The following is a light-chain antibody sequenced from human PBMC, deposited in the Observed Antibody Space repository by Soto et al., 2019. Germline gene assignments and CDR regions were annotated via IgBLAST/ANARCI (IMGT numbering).Light chain of an antibody. Sequence: QSALTQPPSASGSPGQSVTISCTGSSRDVGGYNYVSWYQQRPGKAPKLMIYEVSKRPAGVPDRLSGSKSGNTASLTVSGLQAEDEADYYCSSYGGSNTVVFGGGTKLTVL. CDR3: SSYGGSNTVV. CDR1: SRDVGGYNY. J-gene: IGLJ2*01. V-gene: IGLV2-8*01. CDR2: EVS.